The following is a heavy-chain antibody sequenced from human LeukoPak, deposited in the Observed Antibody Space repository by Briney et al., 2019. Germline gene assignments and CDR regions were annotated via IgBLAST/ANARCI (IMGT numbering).Heavy chain of an antibody. D-gene: IGHD4/OR15-4a*01. Sequence: SETLSLTCTVSGGSISNYYWSWIRQPAGKGLEWIGRIYSSGSTNYNPSLKSRVTISVGTSKSQFSLKLSSVTAADTAVYYCARQNYGAAPLRYWGQGTLVTVSS. V-gene: IGHV4-4*07. J-gene: IGHJ4*02. CDR3: ARQNYGAAPLRY. CDR1: GGSISNYY. CDR2: IYSSGST.